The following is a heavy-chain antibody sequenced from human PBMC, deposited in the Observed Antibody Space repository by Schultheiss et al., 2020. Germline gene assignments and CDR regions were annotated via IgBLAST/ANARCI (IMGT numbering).Heavy chain of an antibody. J-gene: IGHJ5*02. CDR2: INPNSGGT. Sequence: ASVKVSCKASGYTFTGYYMHWVRQAPGQGLEWMGWINPNSGGTNYAQKFQGRVTMTTDTSTSTAYMELRSLRSDDTAVYYCARDGALWWPKENWFDPWGQGTLVTVSS. D-gene: IGHD2-21*01. CDR1: GYTFTGYY. V-gene: IGHV1-2*02. CDR3: ARDGALWWPKENWFDP.